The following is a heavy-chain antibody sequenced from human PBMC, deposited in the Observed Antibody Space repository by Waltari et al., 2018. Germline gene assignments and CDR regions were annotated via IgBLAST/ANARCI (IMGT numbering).Heavy chain of an antibody. J-gene: IGHJ5*02. V-gene: IGHV1-18*04. CDR3: AMLDEYGEGWFDP. D-gene: IGHD4-17*01. Sequence: QIQLVQSGAEVKKPGASVKVSCRASGYPFNHYNINWVRQAPGQGLEWMGWVRTYNGNTDSAESFQDRVAMTTDTSTSTAYMELKNLKSDDTAVYYCAMLDEYGEGWFDPWGQGTLVIVSS. CDR1: GYPFNHYN. CDR2: VRTYNGNT.